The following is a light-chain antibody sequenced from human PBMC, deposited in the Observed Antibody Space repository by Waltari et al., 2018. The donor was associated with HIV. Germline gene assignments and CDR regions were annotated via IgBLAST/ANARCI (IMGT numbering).Light chain of an antibody. V-gene: IGLV2-14*01. Sequence: QSALTQPASVSGSLGQSITISCTGTSSDVGGYNYVSWYPHHPGKAPKLMIYEVTNRPSGVSNRFSGSESGNTASLTISGLQAEDESDYYCTSYTSSSTLVVFGGGTNLTVL. J-gene: IGLJ2*01. CDR3: TSYTSSSTLVV. CDR1: SSDVGGYNY. CDR2: EVT.